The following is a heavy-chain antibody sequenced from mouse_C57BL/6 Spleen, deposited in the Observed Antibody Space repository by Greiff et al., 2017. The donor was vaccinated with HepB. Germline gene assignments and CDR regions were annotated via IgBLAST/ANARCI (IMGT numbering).Heavy chain of an antibody. CDR1: GYTFTSYW. V-gene: IGHV1-69*01. Sequence: VKLQQPGAELVMPGASVKLSCKASGYTFTSYWMHWVKQRPGQGLEWIGEIDPSDSYTNYNQKFKGKSTLTVDKSSSTAYMQLSSLTSEDSAVYYCARSGIYYGSSPYYFDYWGQGTTLTVSS. CDR3: ARSGIYYGSSPYYFDY. J-gene: IGHJ2*01. CDR2: IDPSDSYT. D-gene: IGHD1-1*01.